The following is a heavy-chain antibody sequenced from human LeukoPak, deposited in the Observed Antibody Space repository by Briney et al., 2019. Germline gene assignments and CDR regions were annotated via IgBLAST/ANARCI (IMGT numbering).Heavy chain of an antibody. D-gene: IGHD5-18*01. CDR2: INSDGSST. J-gene: IGHJ4*02. V-gene: IGHV3-74*01. CDR3: ARGGYSYGYIDY. Sequence: GGSLRLSCAASGFTFSSYWMHWVRQAPGKGLVWVSRINSDGSSTSYADSVKGRFTISRDNAKNALYLQMNSLRAEDTAVYYCARGGYSYGYIDYWGQGTLVTVSS. CDR1: GFTFSSYW.